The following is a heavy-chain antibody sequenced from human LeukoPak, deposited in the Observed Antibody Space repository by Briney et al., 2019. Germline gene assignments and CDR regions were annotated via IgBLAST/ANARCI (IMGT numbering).Heavy chain of an antibody. Sequence: PSETLSLTCTVSGGSISSSSYYWGWTRQPPGKGLEWIGSIYYSGSTYYNPSLKSRVTISVDTSKNQFSLKLSSVTAADTAVYYCARRRRSGWYGRDYWGQGTLVTVSS. CDR2: IYYSGST. D-gene: IGHD6-19*01. CDR3: ARRRRSGWYGRDY. J-gene: IGHJ4*02. V-gene: IGHV4-39*01. CDR1: GGSISSSSYY.